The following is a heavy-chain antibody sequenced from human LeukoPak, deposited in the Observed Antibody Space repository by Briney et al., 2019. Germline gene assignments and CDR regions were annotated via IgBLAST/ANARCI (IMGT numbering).Heavy chain of an antibody. Sequence: GESLKISCKGSGYSFTSYWIGWVRQMPGKGLEWIGIIYPGDSDTRYSPSLQGQVTISADKSISTAYLQWSSLKASDTAMYYCARHRLTVAGTPDAPFDIWGQGTMVTVSS. CDR2: IYPGDSDT. CDR3: ARHRLTVAGTPDAPFDI. J-gene: IGHJ3*02. CDR1: GYSFTSYW. V-gene: IGHV5-51*01. D-gene: IGHD6-19*01.